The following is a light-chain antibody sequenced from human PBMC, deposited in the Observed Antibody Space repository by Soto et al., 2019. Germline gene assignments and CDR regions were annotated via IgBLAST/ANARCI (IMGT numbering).Light chain of an antibody. Sequence: QAVVTQPPSASGTSGQRVTISCSGSSSNIGSNSVTWYQQLPRTAPKLLIYSDNQRPSGVPDRFSGSKSATSASLAISGLQSEDEADYYCATWDDSLSGWVFGGGTQLTVL. CDR1: SSNIGSNS. J-gene: IGLJ3*02. CDR3: ATWDDSLSGWV. V-gene: IGLV1-44*01. CDR2: SDN.